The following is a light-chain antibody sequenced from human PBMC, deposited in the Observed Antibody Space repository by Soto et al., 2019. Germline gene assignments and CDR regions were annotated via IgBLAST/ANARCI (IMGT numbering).Light chain of an antibody. Sequence: EIVLTQSPGTLSLSPGERATLSCRASQSVSSSYLAWYQQKPDQAPRLLIYGASSRATGIPDRFSGSGSGTDFTLTISRLEPEDFAVYYCQQYGSSPRGTFGQGTKVDIK. CDR2: GAS. J-gene: IGKJ1*01. V-gene: IGKV3-20*01. CDR1: QSVSSSY. CDR3: QQYGSSPRGT.